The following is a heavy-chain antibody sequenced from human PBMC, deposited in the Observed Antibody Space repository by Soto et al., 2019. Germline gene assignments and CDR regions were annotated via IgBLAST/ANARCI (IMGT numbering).Heavy chain of an antibody. Sequence: AXETLPLTCTVAGCSISSSSYYWGWIRQPPGKGLEWIGSIYYSWSTYYNPSLKSRVTISVDTSKNQFSLKLSSVTAADTAVYYCSLYYDSSADRGYYYYGMDVWGQGNTVTVSS. D-gene: IGHD3-22*01. CDR1: GCSISSSSYY. CDR3: SLYYDSSADRGYYYYGMDV. J-gene: IGHJ6*02. V-gene: IGHV4-39*01. CDR2: IYYSWST.